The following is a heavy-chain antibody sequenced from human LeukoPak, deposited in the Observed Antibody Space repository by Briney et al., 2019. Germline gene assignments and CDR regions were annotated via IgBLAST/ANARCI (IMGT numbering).Heavy chain of an antibody. CDR2: ISSSGRYL. V-gene: IGHV3-21*01. CDR3: ARALNDYDSSGLGY. CDR1: GFTFSSYS. Sequence: GGSLRLSCAASGFTFSSYSMNWVRQAPGKGLEWVSSISSSGRYLYYADSVKGRFTISRDNAKNSLYLQMNSLRAEDTAVYYCARALNDYDSSGLGYWGQGTLVTVSS. J-gene: IGHJ4*02. D-gene: IGHD3-22*01.